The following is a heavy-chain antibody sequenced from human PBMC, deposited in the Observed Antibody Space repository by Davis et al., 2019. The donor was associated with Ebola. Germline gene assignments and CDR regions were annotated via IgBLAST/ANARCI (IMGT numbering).Heavy chain of an antibody. Sequence: SETLSLTCTVSGGSIHSGDYYWSWIRQPPGKGLEWIGEINNWGSTNYNPSLKSRVTMSVDTSKNQFSLKLSSVTAADTALYYCARAARLGGTDYWGQGTLVTVSS. CDR2: INNWGST. V-gene: IGHV4-39*07. J-gene: IGHJ4*02. CDR1: GGSIHSGDYY. CDR3: ARAARLGGTDY. D-gene: IGHD3-16*01.